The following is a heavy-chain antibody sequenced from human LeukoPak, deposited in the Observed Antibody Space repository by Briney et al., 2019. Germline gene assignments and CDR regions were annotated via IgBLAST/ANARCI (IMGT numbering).Heavy chain of an antibody. V-gene: IGHV3-7*01. CDR3: ARGGFDY. CDR2: IKEDGTEK. Sequence: QPGGSLRLSCAGSGFTFSDFWMTWVRQTPGKGLEWVANIKEDGTEKNLVDSVKGRFTISRENAKNSLHLQMNSLRAGDTAVYYCARGGFDYWGQGTLVTVSS. D-gene: IGHD3-16*01. CDR1: GFTFSDFW. J-gene: IGHJ4*02.